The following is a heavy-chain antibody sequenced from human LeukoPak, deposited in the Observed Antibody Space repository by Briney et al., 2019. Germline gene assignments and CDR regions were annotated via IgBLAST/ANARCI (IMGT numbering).Heavy chain of an antibody. Sequence: EASVKVSCKASGYTFTSYDINWARQATGQGLEWMGWMDPNSGNTGYAQKFQGRVTMTRNTSINTAYMELSSLTSEDTAVYYCTRGEPDGYNYPWGQGTLVTVSS. V-gene: IGHV1-8*01. CDR3: TRGEPDGYNYP. D-gene: IGHD5-24*01. J-gene: IGHJ5*02. CDR2: MDPNSGNT. CDR1: GYTFTSYD.